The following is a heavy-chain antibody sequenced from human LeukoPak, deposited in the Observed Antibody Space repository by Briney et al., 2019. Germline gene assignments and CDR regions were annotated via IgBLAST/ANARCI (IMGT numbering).Heavy chain of an antibody. CDR1: GYTFINYY. V-gene: IGHV1-8*02. CDR2: MNPNSGNT. CDR3: ARGGEGRYYDSSGYSNWFDP. J-gene: IGHJ5*02. D-gene: IGHD3-22*01. Sequence: ASVKVSCKASGYTFINYYIHWVRQATGQGLEWMGWMNPNSGNTGYAQKFQGRVTMTRNTSISTAYMELSSLRSEDTAVYYCARGGEGRYYDSSGYSNWFDPWGQGTLVTVSS.